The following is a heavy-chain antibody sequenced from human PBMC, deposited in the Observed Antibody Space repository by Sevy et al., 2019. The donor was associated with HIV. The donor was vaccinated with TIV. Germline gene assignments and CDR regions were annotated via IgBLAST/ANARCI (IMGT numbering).Heavy chain of an antibody. J-gene: IGHJ4*02. Sequence: GGSLRLSCAASGFTFSSYWMSWVRQAPGKGLEWVANIKQDGSEKYYVDSVKGRFTISRDKAKNSLYLQMNSLRAEDTAVYYCACGFGSYYLVLGVDYWGQGTLVTVSS. D-gene: IGHD1-26*01. V-gene: IGHV3-7*01. CDR1: GFTFSSYW. CDR2: IKQDGSEK. CDR3: ACGFGSYYLVLGVDY.